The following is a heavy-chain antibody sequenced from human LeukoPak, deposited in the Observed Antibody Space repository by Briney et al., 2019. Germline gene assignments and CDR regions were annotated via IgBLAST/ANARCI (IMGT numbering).Heavy chain of an antibody. CDR1: GFTFSDYY. Sequence: GGPLGLSCAASGFTFSDYYMSWIRQAPGKGLEWISYISSSGTIIYYADSVKGRFTISRDNAKNSLYLQMNSLRAEDTALYYCARDRFLSDYWGQGTLVTVSS. V-gene: IGHV3-11*04. D-gene: IGHD2/OR15-2a*01. CDR3: ARDRFLSDY. CDR2: ISSSGTII. J-gene: IGHJ4*02.